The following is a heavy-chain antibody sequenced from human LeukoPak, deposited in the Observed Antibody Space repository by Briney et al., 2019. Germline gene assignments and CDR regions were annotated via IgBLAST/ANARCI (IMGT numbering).Heavy chain of an antibody. CDR1: GGSFSGYY. D-gene: IGHD4-17*01. V-gene: IGHV4-34*01. CDR2: INHSGST. Sequence: PSETLSLTCAVYGGSFSGYYWSWIRQPPGKGLEWIGEINHSGSTNYNLSLKSRVTISVDTSNIYFSMKQSSVTAADTAVYYCATSRREYGDYVSWFDPWGQGTLVTVSS. CDR3: ATSRREYGDYVSWFDP. J-gene: IGHJ5*02.